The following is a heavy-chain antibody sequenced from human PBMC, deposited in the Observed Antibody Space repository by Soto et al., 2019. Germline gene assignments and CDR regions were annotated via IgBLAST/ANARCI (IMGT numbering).Heavy chain of an antibody. V-gene: IGHV3-30*03. D-gene: IGHD3-3*01. CDR3: ATPLGTYREWPPTPPGY. J-gene: IGHJ4*02. CDR2: ISYDGSNK. Sequence: PGGSLRLSCAASGFTFSSYGMHWVRQAPGKGLEWVAVISYDGSNKYYADSVKGRFTISRDNSKNTLYLQMNSLRAEDTAVYYCATPLGTYREWPPTPPGYWGQGTLVTVSS. CDR1: GFTFSSYG.